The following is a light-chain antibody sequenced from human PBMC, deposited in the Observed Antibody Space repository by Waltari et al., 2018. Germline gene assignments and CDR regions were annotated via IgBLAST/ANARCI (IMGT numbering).Light chain of an antibody. CDR1: CPNIGAGYG. V-gene: IGLV1-40*01. Sequence: QSVLTQPPSVSGAPGQRVTLPCPGSCPNIGAGYGVPWYQQLPRPAPKLPLYGTSTRPVGVRDRFFGSKSGTSASLAIIGLQPEDEADYYCQSYDTSLSVVFGGGTKLTVV. J-gene: IGLJ3*02. CDR3: QSYDTSLSVV. CDR2: GTS.